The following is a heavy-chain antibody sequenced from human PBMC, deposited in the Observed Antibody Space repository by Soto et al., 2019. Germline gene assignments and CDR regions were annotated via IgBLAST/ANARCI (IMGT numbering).Heavy chain of an antibody. CDR3: ARVYSSLDYGIDY. CDR1: GFTFSSYS. V-gene: IGHV3-30*09. D-gene: IGHD6-19*01. Sequence: PGESLKISCAASGFTFSSYSMHWVRQAPGKGLEWVAVISYDGSNKYCADSVKGRFAISRDNSKNTLYLQMNSLRPDDTAVYYCARVYSSLDYGIDYWGQGTLVTVSS. CDR2: ISYDGSNK. J-gene: IGHJ4*02.